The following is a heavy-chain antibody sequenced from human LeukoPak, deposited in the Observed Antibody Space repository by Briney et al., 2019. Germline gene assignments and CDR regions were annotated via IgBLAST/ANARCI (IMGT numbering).Heavy chain of an antibody. CDR1: GFTFSTYA. D-gene: IGHD6-13*01. CDR2: ISFDGSNK. V-gene: IGHV3-30*04. Sequence: GGSLRLSCAASGFTFSTYAIHWVRQAPGKGLEWVAIISFDGSNKYYADSVKGRFTISRDNAKNTLYLQMNSLRAEDTAVYYCARAVAAGYYYYGMDVWGQGTTVTVSS. J-gene: IGHJ6*02. CDR3: ARAVAAGYYYYGMDV.